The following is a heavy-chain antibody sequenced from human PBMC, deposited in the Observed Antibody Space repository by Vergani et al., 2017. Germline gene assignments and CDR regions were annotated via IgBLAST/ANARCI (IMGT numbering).Heavy chain of an antibody. D-gene: IGHD3-9*01. CDR1: GYSISSGYY. CDR2: IYHSGST. V-gene: IGHV4-38-2*01. J-gene: IGHJ5*02. CDR3: ARKNDILAGYYITTNWFDP. Sequence: QVQLQESGPGLVKPSETLSLTCAVSGYSISSGYYWGWIRQPPGKGLEWLGSIYHSGSTYYNPSLKSRVTISVDTSKNQFSLKLSSVTAADTAVYYCARKNDILAGYYITTNWFDPWGQGTLVTVSS.